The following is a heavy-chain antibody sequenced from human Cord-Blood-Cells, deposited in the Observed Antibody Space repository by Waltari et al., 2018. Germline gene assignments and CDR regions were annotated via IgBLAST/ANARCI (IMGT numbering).Heavy chain of an antibody. Sequence: QVQLVQSGAEVKKPGASVKVSCKASGYTFTGYYMHWVRQAPGQGLEWRGWINPTKGGPHCEQKLQGRVTMTGDTSISTADTELGRRSCDGKAAYFCATMVRGFYWGRGTLVTVAS. CDR1: GYTFTGYY. D-gene: IGHD3-10*01. V-gene: IGHV1-2*02. J-gene: IGHJ4*01. CDR3: ATMVRGFY. CDR2: INPTKGGP.